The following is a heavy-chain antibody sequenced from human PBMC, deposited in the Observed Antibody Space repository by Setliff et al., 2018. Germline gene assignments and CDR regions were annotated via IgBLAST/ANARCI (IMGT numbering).Heavy chain of an antibody. CDR1: GYNFLDYW. D-gene: IGHD3-22*01. V-gene: IGHV5-51*01. Sequence: GESLKISCKASGYNFLDYWMGWVRQMPGKGLEWMGIIYPDDSDTRYSPSVQGPFTISADKSISTAYLQWSSLKASDTAFYYCARRRRFDSGGPRSPWYFDLWGRGTLVTVSS. CDR3: ARRRRFDSGGPRSPWYFDL. J-gene: IGHJ2*01. CDR2: IYPDDSDT.